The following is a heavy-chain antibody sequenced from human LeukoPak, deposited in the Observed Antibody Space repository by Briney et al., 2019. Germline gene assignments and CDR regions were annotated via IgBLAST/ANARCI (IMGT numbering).Heavy chain of an antibody. V-gene: IGHV3-23*01. Sequence: SGGSLRLSCVASGFTFSSYAMSWVRQAPGKGLEWVSTISGSGGSTYHADSVKGRFTISRDNSKNTLYLQMNSLRAEDTAVYYCAKGRSGSYSPTWDYWGQGTLVTVSS. CDR3: AKGRSGSYSPTWDY. CDR1: GFTFSSYA. D-gene: IGHD1-26*01. CDR2: ISGSGGST. J-gene: IGHJ4*02.